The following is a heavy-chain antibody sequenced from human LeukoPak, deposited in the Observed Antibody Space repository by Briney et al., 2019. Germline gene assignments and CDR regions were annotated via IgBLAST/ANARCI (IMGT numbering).Heavy chain of an antibody. CDR1: GHSFTNFA. J-gene: IGHJ6*02. CDR2: INTNTGNP. CDR3: ARDTMIAQIVSDYYYGMDV. D-gene: IGHD3-22*01. V-gene: IGHV7-4-1*02. Sequence: ASVKVSCKASGHSFTNFAMHWVRQAPGQGLEWMGWINTNTGNPTYAQGFTGRFVFSLDTSVSTAYLQISSLKAEDTAVYYCARDTMIAQIVSDYYYGMDVWGQGTTVTVSS.